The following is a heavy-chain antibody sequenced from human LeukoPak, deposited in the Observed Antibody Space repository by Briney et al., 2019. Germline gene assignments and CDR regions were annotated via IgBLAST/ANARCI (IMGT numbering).Heavy chain of an antibody. Sequence: DPSETLSLTCTVSGGSISSYYWSWIRQPAGKGLEWIGRIYTSGSTNYNPSLKSRVTMSVDTSKNQFSLMLSSVTAADTAVYYCARDSPYDYSYGYWFDPWGQGTLVTVSS. CDR2: IYTSGST. CDR3: ARDSPYDYSYGYWFDP. J-gene: IGHJ5*02. V-gene: IGHV4-4*07. D-gene: IGHD5-18*01. CDR1: GGSISSYY.